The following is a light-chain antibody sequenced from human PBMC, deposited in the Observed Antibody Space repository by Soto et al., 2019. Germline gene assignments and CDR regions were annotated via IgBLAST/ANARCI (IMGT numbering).Light chain of an antibody. J-gene: IGKJ2*01. CDR1: QSVLYSSNNKNY. Sequence: DIVMTQSPDSLAVSLGERATINCKSSQSVLYSSNNKNYLAWYEQKPGQPPKLLIYWASTRESGVPERFSGSGSVTDFTLTISSLQAEDVAVYYCQQYYSTPPTFGQGTKLEIK. CDR3: QQYYSTPPT. V-gene: IGKV4-1*01. CDR2: WAS.